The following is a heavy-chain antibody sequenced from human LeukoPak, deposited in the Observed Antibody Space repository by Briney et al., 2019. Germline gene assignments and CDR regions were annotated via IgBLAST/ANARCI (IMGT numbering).Heavy chain of an antibody. CDR3: PRVDREYGDYLDY. D-gene: IGHD4-17*01. J-gene: IGHJ4*02. CDR2: ISSSSSYI. V-gene: IGHV3-21*01. CDR1: GFTFSSYS. Sequence: GGSLRLSCAASGFTFSSYSMNWVRQAPGKGLEWVSSISSSSSYIYYADSVKGRFTISRDNAKNSPYLQMNSLRAEDTALYYCPRVDREYGDYLDYWGQGTLVTVSS.